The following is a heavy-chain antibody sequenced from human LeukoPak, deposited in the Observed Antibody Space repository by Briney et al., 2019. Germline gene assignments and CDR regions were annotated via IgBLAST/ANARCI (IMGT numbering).Heavy chain of an antibody. D-gene: IGHD1-14*01. Sequence: SETLSLTCAVYGGSFSGYYWSWIRQPPGKGLEWIGEINHSGSTNYNPSLKSRVTISVDTSKNQFSLKLSSVTAADTAVYYCARHPRETDGNDAFDIWGQGTMVTVSS. J-gene: IGHJ3*02. CDR3: ARHPRETDGNDAFDI. CDR1: GGSFSGYY. V-gene: IGHV4-34*01. CDR2: INHSGST.